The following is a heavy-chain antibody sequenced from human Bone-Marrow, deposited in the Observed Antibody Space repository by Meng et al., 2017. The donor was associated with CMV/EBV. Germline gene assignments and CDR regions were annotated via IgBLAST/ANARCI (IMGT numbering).Heavy chain of an antibody. D-gene: IGHD6-25*01. J-gene: IGHJ6*02. CDR1: GFTFSSYG. CDR2: IWYDGSNK. CDR3: AKDSGYGMDV. V-gene: IGHV3-33*06. Sequence: GESLKISCAASGFTFSSYGMHWVRQAPGKRLEWVAVIWYDGSNKYYADSVKGRFTISRDNSKNTLYLQMNSLRAEDTAVYYCAKDSGYGMDVWGQGTTVTVSS.